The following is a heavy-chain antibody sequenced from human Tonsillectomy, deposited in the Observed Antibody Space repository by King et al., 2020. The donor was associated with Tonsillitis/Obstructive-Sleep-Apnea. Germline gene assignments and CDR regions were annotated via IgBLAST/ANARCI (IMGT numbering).Heavy chain of an antibody. V-gene: IGHV4-34*01. CDR2: INHSGST. J-gene: IGHJ6*03. Sequence: VQLQQWGAGLLKPSETLSLTCAVYGGSFSGYYWSWIRQPPGKGLEWIGEINHSGSTNYNPSLKSRVTISVDRSKSQFSLKLSSVTAADTAVYYCARGGYCSGGGCYGNYYYMDVWGKGTTVTVSS. D-gene: IGHD2-15*01. CDR3: ARGGYCSGGGCYGNYYYMDV. CDR1: GGSFSGYY.